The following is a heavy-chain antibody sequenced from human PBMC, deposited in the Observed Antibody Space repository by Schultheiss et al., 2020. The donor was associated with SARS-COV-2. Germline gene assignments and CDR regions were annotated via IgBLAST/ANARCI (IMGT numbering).Heavy chain of an antibody. J-gene: IGHJ4*02. V-gene: IGHV4-34*01. D-gene: IGHD5-12*01. CDR2: INHSGST. CDR3: ARDHEPAALYSGYGK. Sequence: SETLSLTCAVYGGSFSGYYWSWIRQPPGKGLEWIGEINHSGSTNYNPSLKSRVTISVDTSKNQFSLKLSSVTAADTAVYYCARDHEPAALYSGYGKWGQGTLVTVSS. CDR1: GGSFSGYY.